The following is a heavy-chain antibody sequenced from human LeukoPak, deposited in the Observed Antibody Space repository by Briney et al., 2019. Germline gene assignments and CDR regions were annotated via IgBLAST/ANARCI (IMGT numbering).Heavy chain of an antibody. CDR2: ISGSGVTT. CDR1: GFTFNNYA. V-gene: IGHV3-23*01. J-gene: IGHJ4*02. Sequence: GGSLRLSCAASGFTFNNYAMSWVRQAPGMGLEWVSTISGSGVTTYYADSVRGRFTISRDNSKTTLYLQLDGLRPEDMAIYYCAKSPGQIQLDYFDYWGQGTLVTVSS. D-gene: IGHD1-1*01. CDR3: AKSPGQIQLDYFDY.